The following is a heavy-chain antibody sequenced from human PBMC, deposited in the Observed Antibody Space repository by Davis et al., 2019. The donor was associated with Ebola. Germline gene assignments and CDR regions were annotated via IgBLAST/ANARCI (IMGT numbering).Heavy chain of an antibody. J-gene: IGHJ6*02. CDR2: IYPGVYPGGSNP. Sequence: GESLKISCRGAGYNFAFYWIAWVRQMPGRGLEWMGIIYPGVYPGGSNPEYSPSFQGQVTISADKSISTAYLQWSSLKASDTALYFCARLGAGTGLYYGMDVWGQGTTVTVSS. CDR3: ARLGAGTGLYYGMDV. D-gene: IGHD6-19*01. CDR1: GYNFAFYW. V-gene: IGHV5-51*01.